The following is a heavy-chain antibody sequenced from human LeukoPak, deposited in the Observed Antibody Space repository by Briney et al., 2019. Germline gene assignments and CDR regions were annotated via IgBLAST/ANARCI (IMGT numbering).Heavy chain of an antibody. J-gene: IGHJ4*02. CDR2: MYYSGST. CDR1: GGSISSYY. V-gene: IGHV4-39*07. D-gene: IGHD6-19*01. CDR3: ARAGGSGLIDY. Sequence: SETLSLTCTVSGGSISSYYWGWIRQPPGKGLEWIGSMYYSGSTYYNPSLKSRVTISINTSKNQFSLKLTSVTAADTAVYYCARAGGSGLIDYWGQGTLVTVSS.